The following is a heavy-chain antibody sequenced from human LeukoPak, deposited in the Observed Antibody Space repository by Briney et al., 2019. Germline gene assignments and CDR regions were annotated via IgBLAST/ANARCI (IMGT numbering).Heavy chain of an antibody. J-gene: IGHJ3*02. D-gene: IGHD3-3*01. CDR1: GFTFSDYY. CDR3: SRERGADFWSGYQGYDSFDI. V-gene: IGHV3-11*01. CDR2: ISSSGSTI. Sequence: SLRLSCAASGFTFSDYYMSWIRQAPGKGLEWVSYISSSGSTIYYADSVKGRFTISRDNAKNSLYLQMNSLRAEDTAVYYCSRERGADFWSGYQGYDSFDIWGQGTMVTVSS.